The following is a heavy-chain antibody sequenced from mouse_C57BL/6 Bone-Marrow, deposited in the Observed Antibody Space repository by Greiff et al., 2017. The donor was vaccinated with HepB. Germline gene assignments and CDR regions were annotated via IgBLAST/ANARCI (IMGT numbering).Heavy chain of an antibody. CDR3: TTEGYTTVVATDYAMDY. Sequence: VQLQQSGAELVRPGASVKLSCTASGFNIKDDYMHWVKQRPEQGLEWIGWIDPENGDTEYASKFQGKATITADTSSNTAYLQLSSLTSEDTAVYYCTTEGYTTVVATDYAMDYWGQGTSVTVSS. D-gene: IGHD1-1*01. CDR2: IDPENGDT. V-gene: IGHV14-4*01. CDR1: GFNIKDDY. J-gene: IGHJ4*01.